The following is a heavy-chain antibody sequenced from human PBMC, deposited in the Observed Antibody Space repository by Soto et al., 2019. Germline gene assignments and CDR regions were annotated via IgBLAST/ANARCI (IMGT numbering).Heavy chain of an antibody. J-gene: IGHJ5*02. V-gene: IGHV4-4*02. D-gene: IGHD6-13*01. CDR3: AKAPPGSASGYWLDP. CDR1: GGSISSSNW. CDR2: INHSGYT. Sequence: SETLSLTCAVSGGSISSSNWWSWVRQPPGKGLEWIGEINHSGYTNYTPSLKSRVTISIDTSKNQFSLKLNSVTAADTAVYYCAKAPPGSASGYWLDPWGQGTLVTVSS.